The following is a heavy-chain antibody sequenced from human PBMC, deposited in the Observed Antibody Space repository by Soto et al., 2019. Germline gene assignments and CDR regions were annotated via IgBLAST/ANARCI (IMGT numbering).Heavy chain of an antibody. CDR3: ARDRGVGATNAKYY. V-gene: IGHV3-33*08. CDR2: IWHDGTNE. CDR1: GFKFDNFG. Sequence: QVRLVESGGGVVQPGRSLRLSCAASGFKFDNFGMHWVRQAPGKVPEWVAVIWHDGTNEHYADSVKGRFTISRDNSKNTVYLQMNSLRGDDTAMYYCARDRGVGATNAKYYWGQGTRVTVSA. D-gene: IGHD1-26*01. J-gene: IGHJ4*02.